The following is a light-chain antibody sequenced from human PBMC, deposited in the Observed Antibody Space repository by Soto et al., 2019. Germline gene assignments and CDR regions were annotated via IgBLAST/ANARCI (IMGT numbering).Light chain of an antibody. Sequence: QSVLTQPPSVSGSPGQSVTISCTGTSSDIGAYDFVSWHQHHPGRAPKVIIYDVTKRPSGVPARFSGSKSGSTASLTISGLQVEDEADYHCCSYTGSYSLVFGGGTQLTVL. J-gene: IGLJ7*01. CDR3: CSYTGSYSLV. CDR2: DVT. CDR1: SSDIGAYDF. V-gene: IGLV2-11*01.